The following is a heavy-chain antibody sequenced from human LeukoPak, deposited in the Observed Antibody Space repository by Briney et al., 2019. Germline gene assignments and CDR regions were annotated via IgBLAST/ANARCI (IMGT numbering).Heavy chain of an antibody. J-gene: IGHJ5*02. CDR3: ARGTSSSWSWFDP. D-gene: IGHD6-13*01. V-gene: IGHV4-59*01. Sequence: SETLSLTCTVSGGSISSYYWSWIRQPPGKGLEWIGYIYYSGSTNYNPSLKSRVTISVDTSKNQLSLKLSSVTAADTAVYYCARGTSSSWSWFDPWGQGTLVTVSS. CDR1: GGSISSYY. CDR2: IYYSGST.